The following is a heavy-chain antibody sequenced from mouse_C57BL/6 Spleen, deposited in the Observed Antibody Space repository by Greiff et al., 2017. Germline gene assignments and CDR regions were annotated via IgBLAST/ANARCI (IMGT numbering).Heavy chain of an antibody. Sequence: VQLQQSGAELVKPGASVKISCKASGYAFSSYWMNWVKQRPGKGLEWIGQIYPGDGDTNYNGKFKGKATLTADKSSSTAYMQLSSLTSEDSAVYFWARDGGGLLRGIFDYWGQGTTLTVSS. D-gene: IGHD2-3*01. CDR3: ARDGGGLLRGIFDY. V-gene: IGHV1-80*01. J-gene: IGHJ2*01. CDR2: IYPGDGDT. CDR1: GYAFSSYW.